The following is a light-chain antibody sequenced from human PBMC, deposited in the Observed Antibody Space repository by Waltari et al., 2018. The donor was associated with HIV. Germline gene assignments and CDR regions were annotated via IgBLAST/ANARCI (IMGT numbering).Light chain of an antibody. V-gene: IGLV2-23*02. CDR1: LTDVGNYNV. Sequence: QPALTQPATVSASPGQSTTISCPVTLTDVGNYNVISWYRLFPDTAPQLLIFEVNKRPSGVSNRFSGAKSGNSASLTIAGLLADDEADYYCCSYAGGNSYVFGTGTKVTVL. J-gene: IGLJ1*01. CDR3: CSYAGGNSYV. CDR2: EVN.